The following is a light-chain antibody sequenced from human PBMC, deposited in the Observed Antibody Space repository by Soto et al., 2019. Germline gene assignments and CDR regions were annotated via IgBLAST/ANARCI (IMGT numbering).Light chain of an antibody. Sequence: QSALTQPPSVSGSPGQSVTISCTGTSSDVGSYNRVSWYQQPPGTAPKLIIYEVNNRPSGVPDRFSGSKSGNTASLTISGLQADDEADYYCSSYTSSSTVLFGGGTQLTVL. V-gene: IGLV2-18*02. CDR3: SSYTSSSTVL. J-gene: IGLJ2*01. CDR1: SSDVGSYNR. CDR2: EVN.